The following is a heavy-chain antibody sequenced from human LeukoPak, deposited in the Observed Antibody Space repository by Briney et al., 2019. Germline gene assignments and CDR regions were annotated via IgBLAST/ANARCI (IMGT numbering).Heavy chain of an antibody. CDR1: GYTFTGNW. J-gene: IGHJ4*02. CDR2: VHPGDSDA. V-gene: IGHV5-51*01. Sequence: KPGESLKISCKTSGYTFTGNWIGWVRQMTGKGLECMGIVHPGDSDARYSPSFQGQVTISVDKSISTAYLQWNSLKASDTAIYYCARRDYFDYWGQGTLVTVSS. CDR3: ARRDYFDY.